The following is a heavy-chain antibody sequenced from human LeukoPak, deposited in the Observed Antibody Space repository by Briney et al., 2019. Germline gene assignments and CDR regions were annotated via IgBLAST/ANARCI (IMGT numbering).Heavy chain of an antibody. J-gene: IGHJ5*02. CDR3: AREDYQLLYP. CDR2: IKQDGSEK. D-gene: IGHD2-2*02. CDR1: GFTFSNYW. V-gene: IGHV3-7*01. Sequence: PGGSLRLSCAASGFTFSNYWMSWVRQAPGKGLEWVANIKQDGSEKYYVDSVKGRFTISRDNAKNSLYLQMNSLRAEDTAVYYCAREDYQLLYPWGQGTLVTVSS.